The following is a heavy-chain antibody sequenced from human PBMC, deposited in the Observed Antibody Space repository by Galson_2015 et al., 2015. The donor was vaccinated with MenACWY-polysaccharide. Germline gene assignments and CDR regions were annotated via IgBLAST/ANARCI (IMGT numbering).Heavy chain of an antibody. CDR3: ARGVYSLDS. CDR2: INEDEREK. CDR1: GFTFGNYW. D-gene: IGHD4-11*01. V-gene: IGHV3-7*01. Sequence: SLRLSCAVSGFTFGNYWMTWVRQAPGKGLEWVANINEDEREKYHLDSVRGRFTISRDDAKNSLCLQMNSLRAEDTAVYYCARGVYSLDSWGQGTLVTVSS. J-gene: IGHJ4*02.